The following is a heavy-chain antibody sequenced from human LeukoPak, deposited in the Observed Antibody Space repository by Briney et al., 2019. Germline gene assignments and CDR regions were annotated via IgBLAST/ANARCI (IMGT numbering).Heavy chain of an antibody. CDR1: GFTFSSYS. CDR3: ARDSGSYSFDY. D-gene: IGHD1-26*01. V-gene: IGHV3-48*02. CDR2: ISRSSRTI. J-gene: IGHJ4*02. Sequence: GGSPRLSCAASGFTFSSYSMNWVRQAPGKGLEWVSFISRSSRTIYYADSVRGRFTISRDSAKNSLCLQMNSLRDEDTAVYYCARDSGSYSFDYWGQGTLLTVSS.